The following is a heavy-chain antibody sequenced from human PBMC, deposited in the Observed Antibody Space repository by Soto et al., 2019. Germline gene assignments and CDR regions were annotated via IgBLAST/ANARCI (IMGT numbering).Heavy chain of an antibody. V-gene: IGHV1-2*02. Sequence: ASVKVSCKASGYTFSGFYMHWVRQAPGQGLEWMGWINPNSGGTKSAEKFQGRVTMTRDTSISTTYMELSRLTSDDTAVYYCASAAVTGTAGLDFWGQGTQVTVSS. CDR2: INPNSGGT. J-gene: IGHJ4*02. CDR3: ASAAVTGTAGLDF. CDR1: GYTFSGFY. D-gene: IGHD6-19*01.